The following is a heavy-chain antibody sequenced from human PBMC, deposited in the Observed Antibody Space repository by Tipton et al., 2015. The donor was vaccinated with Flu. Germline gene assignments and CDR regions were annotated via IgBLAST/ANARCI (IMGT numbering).Heavy chain of an antibody. CDR1: GFTFSSHV. V-gene: IGHV3-30*03. CDR2: SSNDGSKK. D-gene: IGHD3-22*01. CDR3: ARAYYYDSSGYHAIDI. J-gene: IGHJ3*02. Sequence: SLRLSCAASGFTFSSHVMHWVHQAPGKGLEWVAVSSNDGSKKYYADSVKGRFTISRDNSKNTLYLQMNSLRAEDTAVYYCARAYYYDSSGYHAIDIWGQGTMVTVSS.